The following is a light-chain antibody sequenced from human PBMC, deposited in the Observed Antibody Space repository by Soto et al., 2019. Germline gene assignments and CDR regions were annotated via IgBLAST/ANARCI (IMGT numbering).Light chain of an antibody. J-gene: IGKJ4*01. CDR1: QSISET. CDR3: QQWGGATLT. V-gene: IGKV3-15*01. Sequence: DIVMTQSPTTLSVSPGRRPTPPCKAIQSISETLAWYQQKPGQAPRPLIYGASTRATGIPARFSGSGSGTDFTLTISRLEHEDFAVYFCQQWGGATLTFGGGTKVDIK. CDR2: GAS.